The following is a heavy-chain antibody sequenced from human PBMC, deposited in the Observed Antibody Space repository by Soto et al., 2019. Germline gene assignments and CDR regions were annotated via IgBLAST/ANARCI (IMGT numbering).Heavy chain of an antibody. D-gene: IGHD2-15*01. V-gene: IGHV1-18*01. Sequence: ASVNVSCKASCYTFTSYGISWVRQAPGQGLEWMGWISAYNGNTNYAQKLQGRVTMTTDTSTSTAYMELRSLRSDDTAVYYCAREGSRDIVVVVAAGQDTNGMDVWGQGTTVTVSS. J-gene: IGHJ6*02. CDR1: CYTFTSYG. CDR3: AREGSRDIVVVVAAGQDTNGMDV. CDR2: ISAYNGNT.